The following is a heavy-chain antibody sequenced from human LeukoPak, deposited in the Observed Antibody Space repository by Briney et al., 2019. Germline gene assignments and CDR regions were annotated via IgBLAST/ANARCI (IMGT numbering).Heavy chain of an antibody. V-gene: IGHV3-15*01. J-gene: IGHJ4*02. CDR3: TTAHYYDSSGYSSWVDY. CDR1: GLTFSNAW. CDR2: IKSKTDGGTT. Sequence: GGPLRLPCAASGLTFSNAWMIWVRPAPRKGLECVGRIKSKTDGGTTDYAAPVKGRFTISRDDSKNTLYLQMNSLKTEDTAVYYCTTAHYYDSSGYSSWVDYWGQGTLVTVSS. D-gene: IGHD3-22*01.